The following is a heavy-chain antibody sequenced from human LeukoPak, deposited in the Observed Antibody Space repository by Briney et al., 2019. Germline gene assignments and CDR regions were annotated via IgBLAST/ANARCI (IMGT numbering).Heavy chain of an antibody. CDR3: ARFLIGGGSPHYFDY. D-gene: IGHD2-15*01. CDR2: ISAYNGNT. V-gene: IGHV1-18*01. Sequence: ASVMVSCKASGYTFTSYGINWVRQAPGQGLGWLGWISAYNGNTNYAQKFQGRVIMTTDTLTSTAYMELMSLRSDDTAVYYCARFLIGGGSPHYFDYWGQGTLVTVSS. J-gene: IGHJ4*02. CDR1: GYTFTSYG.